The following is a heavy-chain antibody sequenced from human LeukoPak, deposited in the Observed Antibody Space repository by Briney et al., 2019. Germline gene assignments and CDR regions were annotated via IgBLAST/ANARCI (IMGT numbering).Heavy chain of an antibody. J-gene: IGHJ4*02. CDR2: ISPDGSST. Sequence: AGGSLRLSCATSGFPFSNYWMHWVRQAPGKGLVWVSRISPDGSSTDYADSVKGRFTISRDSPKNTLYLQMNGLRAEDTAVYYCARGIHYYYGSGSLIDYWGQGTLVTVSS. D-gene: IGHD3-10*01. CDR1: GFPFSNYW. V-gene: IGHV3-74*01. CDR3: ARGIHYYYGSGSLIDY.